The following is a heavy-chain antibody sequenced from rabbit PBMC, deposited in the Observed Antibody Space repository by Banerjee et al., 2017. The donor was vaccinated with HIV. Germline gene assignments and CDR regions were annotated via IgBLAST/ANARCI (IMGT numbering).Heavy chain of an antibody. CDR1: GFSFSSNYY. Sequence: QSLEESGGDLVKPGASLTLTCTASGFSFSSNYYMCWVRQAPGKGLEWIACIYDDNDGSSGITYYASWAKGRFTISKTSSTTVTLQLNSLTAADTATYFCARAAGSSYYIKAFNWWGPGTLVTVS. CDR3: ARAAGSSYYIKAFNW. CDR2: IYDDNDGSSGIT. D-gene: IGHD8-1*01. J-gene: IGHJ4*01. V-gene: IGHV1S40*01.